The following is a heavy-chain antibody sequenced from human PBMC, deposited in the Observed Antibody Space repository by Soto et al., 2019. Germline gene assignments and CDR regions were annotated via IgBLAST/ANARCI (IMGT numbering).Heavy chain of an antibody. J-gene: IGHJ4*02. V-gene: IGHV1-3*01. CDR3: ARGLYSYGLFAY. D-gene: IGHD5-18*01. Sequence: QVQLVQSGAEVKKPGASVKVSCKASGYTFTSYAMHWVRQAPGQRLEWMGWINAGNGNTKYSQKFQVRVTITRDTSASTAYMELSSLSSEDTAVYYCARGLYSYGLFAYWGQGTLVTVSS. CDR2: INAGNGNT. CDR1: GYTFTSYA.